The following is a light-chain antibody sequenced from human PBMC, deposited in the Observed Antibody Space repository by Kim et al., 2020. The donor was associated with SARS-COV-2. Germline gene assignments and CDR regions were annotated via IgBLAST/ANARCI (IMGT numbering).Light chain of an antibody. CDR3: QQNSETPLT. CDR2: GVS. CDR1: QAITGY. J-gene: IGKJ4*01. V-gene: IGKV1-39*01. Sequence: DIQMTQSPSSLSASVGDRVTITCRASQAITGYVNWYQQKPGKAPKLLIYGVSSLQSGVPSRFVGSGSGTDFTLTISSLQPGDVATYYCQQNSETPLTFGGGTKVDIK.